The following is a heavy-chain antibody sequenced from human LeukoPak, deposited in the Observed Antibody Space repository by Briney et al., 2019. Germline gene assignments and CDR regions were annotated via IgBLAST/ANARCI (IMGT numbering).Heavy chain of an antibody. D-gene: IGHD5-24*01. CDR3: ARGGDGYNQASDY. V-gene: IGHV4-34*01. CDR1: GGSFSGYY. J-gene: IGHJ4*02. Sequence: SETLPLTCAVYGGSFSGYYWSWIRQPPGKGLEWIGEINHSGSTNYNPSLKSRVTISVDTSKNQFSLKLSSVTAADTAVYYCARGGDGYNQASDYWGQGTLVTVSS. CDR2: INHSGST.